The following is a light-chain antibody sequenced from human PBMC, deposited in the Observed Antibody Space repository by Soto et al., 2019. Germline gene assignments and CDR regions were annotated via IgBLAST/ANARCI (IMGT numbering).Light chain of an antibody. CDR3: PQYQSYSYT. Sequence: DIQMTQSPSTLPASVGDRVTITCRASQSISSWLAWYQQKPGKAPKLLIHKASTLESGVPSRFSGSGSGTEFTLTISSLQSEDCATYYCPQYQSYSYTFGQWTTLDIK. CDR2: KAS. CDR1: QSISSW. J-gene: IGKJ2*01. V-gene: IGKV1-5*03.